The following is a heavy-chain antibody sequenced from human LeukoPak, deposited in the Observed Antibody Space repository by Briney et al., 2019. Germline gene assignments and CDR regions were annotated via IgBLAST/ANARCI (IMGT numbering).Heavy chain of an antibody. J-gene: IGHJ4*02. CDR2: IFYSGNT. V-gene: IGHV4-39*02. Sequence: SETLSLTCTVSGGSISSSTYYWGWIRQPPGKGLEWIGVIFYSGNTFYNPSLKSRVTMSIDTSKNHFSLNLTSVIAADTAVYYCARGDHYDSWSDYYTQTGYYFDYWGQGTLVSVSS. CDR3: ARGDHYDSWSDYYTQTGYYFDY. CDR1: GGSISSSTYY. D-gene: IGHD3-3*01.